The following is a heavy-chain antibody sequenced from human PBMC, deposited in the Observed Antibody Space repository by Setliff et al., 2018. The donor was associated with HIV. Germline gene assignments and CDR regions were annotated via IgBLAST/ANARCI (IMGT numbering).Heavy chain of an antibody. CDR3: ASVSSSGYSSAFDI. D-gene: IGHD3-22*01. CDR1: GGSFDMHT. CDR2: ISAYNGNT. Sequence: GASVKVSCKTSGGSFDMHTISWVRQAPGQGLEWMGWISAYNGNTNYAQKLQGRVTMTTDTSTSTAYMELRSLRSDDTAVYYCASVSSSGYSSAFDIWGQGTMVTVSS. V-gene: IGHV1-18*01. J-gene: IGHJ3*02.